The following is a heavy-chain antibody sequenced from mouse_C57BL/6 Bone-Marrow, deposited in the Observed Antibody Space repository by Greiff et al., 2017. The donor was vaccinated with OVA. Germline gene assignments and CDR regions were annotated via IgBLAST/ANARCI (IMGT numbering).Heavy chain of an antibody. D-gene: IGHD2-2*01. CDR2: IDPTSGGT. CDR1: GYTFTSYW. CDR3: ARPFYYGYDDGGAWFAY. V-gene: IGHV1-72*01. Sequence: QVQLQQPGAELVKPGASVKLSCKASGYTFTSYWMHWVKQRPGRGLEWIGRIDPTSGGTKYNEKFKSKATLTVDKPSSTAYMQLSSLTSEDSAVYYCARPFYYGYDDGGAWFAYWGQGTLVTVSA. J-gene: IGHJ3*01.